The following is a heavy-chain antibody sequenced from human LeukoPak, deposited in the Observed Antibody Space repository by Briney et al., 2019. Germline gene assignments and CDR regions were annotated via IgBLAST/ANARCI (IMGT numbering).Heavy chain of an antibody. D-gene: IGHD6-19*01. Sequence: SVKVSCKASGYTFTSYDISWVRQAPGQGLEWMGGIIPIFGTANYAQKFQGRVTITADKSTSTAYMELSSLRSEDTAVYYCARGESSGWYIVGYMDVWGKGTTVTVSS. J-gene: IGHJ6*03. CDR3: ARGESSGWYIVGYMDV. CDR1: GYTFTSYD. CDR2: IIPIFGTA. V-gene: IGHV1-69*06.